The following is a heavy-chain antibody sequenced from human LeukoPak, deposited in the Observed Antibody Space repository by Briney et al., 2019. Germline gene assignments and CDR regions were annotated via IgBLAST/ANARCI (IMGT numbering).Heavy chain of an antibody. V-gene: IGHV4-39*01. Sequence: PSETLSLTCTVSGGSISGSTYYWGWVRQPPGKGLEWIGKIFYSGNTYYSPSLQSRVTMSADTSKNQFSLRLSSVTAADTALYYCERLFDSWGQGIQVTVSS. CDR3: ERLFDS. J-gene: IGHJ4*02. CDR1: GGSISGSTYY. CDR2: IFYSGNT.